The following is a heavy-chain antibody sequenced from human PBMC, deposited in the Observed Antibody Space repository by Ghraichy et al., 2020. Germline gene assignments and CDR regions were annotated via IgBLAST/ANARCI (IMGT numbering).Heavy chain of an antibody. CDR3: ATGVYSSGWYPE. J-gene: IGHJ4*02. CDR1: GYTLTELS. D-gene: IGHD6-19*01. Sequence: ASVKVSCKVSGYTLTELSMHWVRQAPGKGLEWMGGFDPEDGETIYAQKFQGRVTMTEDTSTDTAYMELSSLRSEDTAVYYCATGVYSSGWYPEWGQGTLVTVSS. CDR2: FDPEDGET. V-gene: IGHV1-24*01.